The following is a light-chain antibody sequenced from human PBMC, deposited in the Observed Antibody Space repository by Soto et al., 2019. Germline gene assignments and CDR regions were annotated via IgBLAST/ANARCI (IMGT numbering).Light chain of an antibody. Sequence: QSALTQPRSVSGSPGQSVTISCTGTSSDVGGYNYVSWYQQHPGIAPQLIIYDITKRPSGVPDRFSGSKSGNTASLTISGLQAEDEADYYCCSYAGSYSWVFCGGSKLTVL. CDR1: SSDVGGYNY. CDR3: CSYAGSYSWV. CDR2: DIT. J-gene: IGLJ3*02. V-gene: IGLV2-11*01.